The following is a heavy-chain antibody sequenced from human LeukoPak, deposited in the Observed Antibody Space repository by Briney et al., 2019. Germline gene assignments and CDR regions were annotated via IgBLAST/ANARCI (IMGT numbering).Heavy chain of an antibody. CDR3: ARGNLWDYRRYYYYMDV. D-gene: IGHD4-11*01. Sequence: GGSLRLSCAATGFTFSSYWMSWVRQAPGKGLEWVANIKQDGSEIYVDSVKGRFTISRDNAKNSLYLQMTSLRAEDTAVYYCARGNLWDYRRYYYYMDVWGKGTTVTVSS. CDR2: IKQDGSEI. J-gene: IGHJ6*03. CDR1: GFTFSSYW. V-gene: IGHV3-7*01.